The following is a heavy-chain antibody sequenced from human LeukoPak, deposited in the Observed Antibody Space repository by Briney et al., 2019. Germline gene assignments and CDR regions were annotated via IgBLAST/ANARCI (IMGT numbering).Heavy chain of an antibody. D-gene: IGHD2/OR15-2a*01. CDR3: ARGADYFDYYYYYGMDI. CDR2: TKEDGSEK. J-gene: IGHJ6*02. V-gene: IGHV3-7*02. Sequence: GGSLSHSCSASGFTFSTYWMNWVRQAPGKGLEWVASTKEDGSEKYYVGSVGGRFTISRDNAKNSLYLQMNSLRAEDTAVYYCARGADYFDYYYYYGMDIWGHGTTVTVSS. CDR1: GFTFSTYW.